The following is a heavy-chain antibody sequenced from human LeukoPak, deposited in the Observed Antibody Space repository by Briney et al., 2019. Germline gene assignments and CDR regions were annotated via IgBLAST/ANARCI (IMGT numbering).Heavy chain of an antibody. D-gene: IGHD3-3*01. CDR2: ISYDGNVK. CDR1: GFTFSSYP. J-gene: IGHJ6*02. Sequence: GTSLRLSCAASGFTFSSYPMHWVRQAPGKGLEWVAVISYDGNVKYYVDSVKGRFTISRDDSKNTLYLQMNSLRAEDTAVYYCAKGDFYGDYPYGMDVWGQGTTVTVSS. CDR3: AKGDFYGDYPYGMDV. V-gene: IGHV3-30-3*01.